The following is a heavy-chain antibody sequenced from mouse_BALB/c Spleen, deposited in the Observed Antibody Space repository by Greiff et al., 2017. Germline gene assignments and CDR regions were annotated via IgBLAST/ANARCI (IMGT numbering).Heavy chain of an antibody. CDR1: GFTFSDYY. Sequence: LVESGGGLVKPGGSLKLSCAASGFTFSDYYMYWVRQTPEKRLEWVATISDGGSYTYYPDSVKGRFTISRDNAKNNLYLQMSSLKSEDTAMYYCARLYYGSSYGYFDVWGAGTTVTVSS. D-gene: IGHD1-1*01. J-gene: IGHJ1*01. V-gene: IGHV5-4*02. CDR2: ISDGGSYT. CDR3: ARLYYGSSYGYFDV.